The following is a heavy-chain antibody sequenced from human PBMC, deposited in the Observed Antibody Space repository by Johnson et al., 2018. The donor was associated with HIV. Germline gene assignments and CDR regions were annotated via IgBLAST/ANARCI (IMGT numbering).Heavy chain of an antibody. CDR3: ARGEHSTVWRDAFDI. Sequence: QVQLVESGGGVVQPGRSLRLSCRGSGFTFSKYAMYWVRQAPGKGLEWMTIISYDGYNKGYADSVKGRFTISRDNSKSKLYLEMSSLRVEDTAVYYCARGEHSTVWRDAFDIWGQGTMVTVSS. D-gene: IGHD6-6*01. V-gene: IGHV3-30-3*01. CDR2: ISYDGYNK. J-gene: IGHJ3*02. CDR1: GFTFSKYA.